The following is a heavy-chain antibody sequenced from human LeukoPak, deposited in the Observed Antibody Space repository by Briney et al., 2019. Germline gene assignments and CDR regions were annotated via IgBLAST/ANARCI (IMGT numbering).Heavy chain of an antibody. CDR2: IYYSGST. J-gene: IGHJ4*02. D-gene: IGHD3-22*01. Sequence: SETLSLTCTVPGGSISSSRYYWGWIRQPPGRGLEWLGSIYYSGSTYYNPSLKSRVTISVDTSKNQFSLKLSSVTAADTAVYYCARRTRDDYYDSSGYTRDYWGQGTLVTVSS. CDR1: GGSISSSRYY. V-gene: IGHV4-39*01. CDR3: ARRTRDDYYDSSGYTRDY.